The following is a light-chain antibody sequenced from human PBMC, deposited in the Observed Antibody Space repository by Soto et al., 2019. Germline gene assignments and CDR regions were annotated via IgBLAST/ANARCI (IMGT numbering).Light chain of an antibody. J-gene: IGLJ3*02. CDR1: SSDVGGYNY. CDR3: SSYTSSSTPGV. CDR2: EVS. Sequence: QAVLTQPASVSGSPGQSITISCTGTSSDVGGYNYVSWYQQHPGKAPKLMIYEVSNRPSGVSNRFSGSKSANTASLTISGLQAEDEADYYCSSYTSSSTPGVFGGGTKVTVL. V-gene: IGLV2-14*01.